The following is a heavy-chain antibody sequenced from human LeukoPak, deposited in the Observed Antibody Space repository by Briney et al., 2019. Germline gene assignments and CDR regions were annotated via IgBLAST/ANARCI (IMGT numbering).Heavy chain of an antibody. J-gene: IGHJ4*02. D-gene: IGHD3-3*01. CDR3: ARGDIEYYDFWSGYFETSYYFDY. CDR2: LNHSGST. CDR1: GWSFRGYY. V-gene: IGHV4-34*01. Sequence: PSETLSLTCAVYGWSFRGYYWSWIRQPPGKGLEWMGELNHSGSTNYNPSLKSRVTISVDTSKNQFSLKLSSVTAADTAVYYCARGDIEYYDFWSGYFETSYYFDYWGQGTLVTVSS.